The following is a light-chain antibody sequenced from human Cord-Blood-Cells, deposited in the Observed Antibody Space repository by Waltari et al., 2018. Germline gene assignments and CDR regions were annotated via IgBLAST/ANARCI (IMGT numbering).Light chain of an antibody. V-gene: IGLV3-1*01. CDR1: KLGDKY. CDR3: QAWDSSTAV. J-gene: IGLJ3*02. Sequence: SSELTKPPSVSVSPGQSASITCSGDKLGDKYACWYQQKPGQSPELVIYQDSKRPSGIPERFSGSNSGNTATLTISGTQSMDEADYYCQAWDSSTAVFGGGTKLTVL. CDR2: QDS.